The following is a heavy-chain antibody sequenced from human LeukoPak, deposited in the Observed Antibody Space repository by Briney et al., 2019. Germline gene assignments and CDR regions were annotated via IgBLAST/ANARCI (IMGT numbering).Heavy chain of an antibody. D-gene: IGHD5-18*01. CDR3: ARDSYGLPFDY. CDR2: MYYSGRT. J-gene: IGHJ4*02. V-gene: IGHV4-39*07. CDR1: GGSISSGNFY. Sequence: SETLSLTCSVSGGSISSGNFYWGWIRQSPGKGLECIGNMYYSGRTYYNPSLKSRVTMSVDTSKNQFSLKLRSVTAADTAVYYCARDSYGLPFDYWGQGTLVTVSS.